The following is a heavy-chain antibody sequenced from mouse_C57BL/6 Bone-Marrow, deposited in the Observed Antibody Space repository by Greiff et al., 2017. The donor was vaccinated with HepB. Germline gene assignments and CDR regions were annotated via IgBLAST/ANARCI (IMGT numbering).Heavy chain of an antibody. Sequence: EVNVVESGGGLVQSGRSLRLSCATSGFTFSDFYMEWVRQAPGKGLEWIAASRNKANDYTTEYSASVKGRFIVSRDTSQSILYLQMNALRAEDTAIYYCARDAFGNSGMDYWGQGTSVTVSS. CDR2: SRNKANDYTT. CDR3: ARDAFGNSGMDY. D-gene: IGHD2-1*01. CDR1: GFTFSDFY. V-gene: IGHV7-1*01. J-gene: IGHJ4*01.